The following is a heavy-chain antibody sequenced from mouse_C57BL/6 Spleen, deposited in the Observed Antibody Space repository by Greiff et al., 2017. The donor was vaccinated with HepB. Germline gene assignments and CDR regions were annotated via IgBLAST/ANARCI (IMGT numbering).Heavy chain of an antibody. CDR3: ARGDYYGSSYVHFDY. CDR1: GYTFTDYY. J-gene: IGHJ2*01. D-gene: IGHD1-1*01. Sequence: EVQLQQSGPELVKPGASVKISCKASGYTFTDYYMNWVKQSHGKSLEWIGDINPNNGGTSYNQKFKGKATLTVDKSSSTAYMELRSLTSEDSAVYYWARGDYYGSSYVHFDYWGQGTTLTVSS. V-gene: IGHV1-26*01. CDR2: INPNNGGT.